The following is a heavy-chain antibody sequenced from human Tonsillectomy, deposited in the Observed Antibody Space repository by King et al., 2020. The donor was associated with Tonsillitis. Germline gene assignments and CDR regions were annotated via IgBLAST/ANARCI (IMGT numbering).Heavy chain of an antibody. Sequence: QLVQSGAEVKNPGSSVKVSCKSSGGIFSSYAFSWVRQAPGQGLEWMGGIIPLFGTPHYAQKFQGRVTITANASTSTAYMDLSSLRSEDTTVYYCETDSMNTPGQWGQGTLVSVPS. D-gene: IGHD2-15*01. CDR2: IIPLFGTP. CDR3: ETDSMNTPGQ. CDR1: GGIFSSYA. J-gene: IGHJ4*02. V-gene: IGHV1-69*01.